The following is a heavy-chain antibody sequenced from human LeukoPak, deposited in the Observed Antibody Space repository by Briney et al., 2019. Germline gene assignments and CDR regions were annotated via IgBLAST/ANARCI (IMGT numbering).Heavy chain of an antibody. CDR2: IYHSGST. Sequence: SETLSLTCAVSGGSISSNSYYWGWIRQPPGKGLEWIGSIYHSGSTYYNPSLKSRVTISVDTSKNQFSLKLSSVTAADTAVYYCARDFPYCSGGSCSYYFNYWGQGTLVTVSS. CDR3: ARDFPYCSGGSCSYYFNY. J-gene: IGHJ4*02. V-gene: IGHV4-39*07. D-gene: IGHD2-15*01. CDR1: GGSISSNSYY.